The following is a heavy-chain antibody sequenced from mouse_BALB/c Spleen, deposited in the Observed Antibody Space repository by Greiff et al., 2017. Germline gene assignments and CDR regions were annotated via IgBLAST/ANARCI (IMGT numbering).Heavy chain of an antibody. CDR2: ISCYNGAT. J-gene: IGHJ2*01. CDR1: GYSFTGYY. Sequence: LVKPGASVKISCKASGYSFTGYYMHWVKQSHGKSLEWIGYISCYNGATSYNQKFKGKATFTVDTSSSTAYMQFNSLTSEDSAVYYCARRGDYDGYYFDYWGQGTTLTVSS. V-gene: IGHV1S34*01. D-gene: IGHD2-4*01. CDR3: ARRGDYDGYYFDY.